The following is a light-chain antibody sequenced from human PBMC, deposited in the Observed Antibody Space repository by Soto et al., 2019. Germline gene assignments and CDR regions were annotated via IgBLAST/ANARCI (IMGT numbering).Light chain of an antibody. Sequence: QPVLTQPPSVSGAPGQRVTISCTGSTSNIGAGYDVQWYQQIPGTAPKVLIYGNNNRPSEVPDRFSGSKSGTSASLAITGLQVEDEADYYCQSYDSSLSVVFGGGTKLTVL. J-gene: IGLJ2*01. CDR3: QSYDSSLSVV. CDR2: GNN. V-gene: IGLV1-40*01. CDR1: TSNIGAGYD.